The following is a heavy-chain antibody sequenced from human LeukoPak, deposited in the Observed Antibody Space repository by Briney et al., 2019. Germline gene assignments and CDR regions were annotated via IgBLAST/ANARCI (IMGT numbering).Heavy chain of an antibody. D-gene: IGHD1-26*01. CDR1: GGSISSYY. CDR3: ARHGIVGATLKAYYFDY. CDR2: IYYSGST. J-gene: IGHJ4*02. V-gene: IGHV4-59*08. Sequence: ASETLSLTCTVSGGSISSYYWSWIRQPPGKGLEWIGYIYYSGSTNYNPSLKSRVTISVDTSKNQFSLKLSSVTAADTAVYYCARHGIVGATLKAYYFDYWGQGTLVTVSS.